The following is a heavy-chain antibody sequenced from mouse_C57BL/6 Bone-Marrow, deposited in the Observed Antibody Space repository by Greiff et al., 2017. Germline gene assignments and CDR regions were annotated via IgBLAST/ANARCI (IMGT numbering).Heavy chain of an antibody. CDR3: ARDLYYAMDY. CDR1: GISITTGNYR. Sequence: EVQLQQSGPGLVKPSQTVFLTCTVTGISITTGNYRWSWIRQFPGNKLEWIGYLYYSGTITYNPSLTSRTTITRDNPKNQFFLEMNSLTSEDTATYYCARDLYYAMDYWGQGTSVTVSS. V-gene: IGHV3-5*01. J-gene: IGHJ4*01. CDR2: LYYSGTI.